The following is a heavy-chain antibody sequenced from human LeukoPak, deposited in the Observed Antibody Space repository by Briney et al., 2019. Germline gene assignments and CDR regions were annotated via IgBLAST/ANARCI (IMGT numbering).Heavy chain of an antibody. CDR1: GGTFSSYA. CDR2: IIPIFGTA. V-gene: IGHV1-69*06. CDR3: ATAVMVRGVVDY. J-gene: IGHJ4*02. D-gene: IGHD3-10*01. Sequence: SVKVSCKASGGTFSSYAISWVRQAPGQGLEWMGGIIPIFGTAIYAQKFQGRVTMTEDTSTDTAYMGLSSLRSEDTAVYYCATAVMVRGVVDYWGQGTLVTVSS.